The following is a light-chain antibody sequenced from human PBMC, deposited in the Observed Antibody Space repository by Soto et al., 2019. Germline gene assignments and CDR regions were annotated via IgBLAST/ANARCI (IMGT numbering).Light chain of an antibody. V-gene: IGKV1-9*01. Sequence: IQLTQSPSSLSASVGDRVTITCRASQGISSYLAWYQQKPGKAPKLLIYAASTLQSGVPSRFSGSGSGTDFTLTTSSLQPEDFATYYCQQLNSYPPFTFGHGTKVEIK. CDR1: QGISSY. CDR2: AAS. CDR3: QQLNSYPPFT. J-gene: IGKJ3*01.